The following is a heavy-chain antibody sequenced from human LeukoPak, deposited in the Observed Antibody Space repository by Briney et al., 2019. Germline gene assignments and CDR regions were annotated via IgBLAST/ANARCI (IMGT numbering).Heavy chain of an antibody. V-gene: IGHV1-18*01. CDR3: ARDRYCSGGSCYHRNWFDP. J-gene: IGHJ5*02. CDR2: ISVYNGNT. Sequence: ASVKVSCKASGYTFTSYGISRVRQAPGQGLEWVGWISVYNGNTNYAQKLQGRVTMTTDTSTSTAYMELRSMRSDDTAVYYCARDRYCSGGSCYHRNWFDPWGQGTLVTVSS. CDR1: GYTFTSYG. D-gene: IGHD2-15*01.